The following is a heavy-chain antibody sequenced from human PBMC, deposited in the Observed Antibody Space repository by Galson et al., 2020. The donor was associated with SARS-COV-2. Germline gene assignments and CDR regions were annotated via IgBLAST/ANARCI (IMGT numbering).Heavy chain of an antibody. V-gene: IGHV4-4*02. Sequence: SETLSLTCAVSGDSISSHKWWSWVRQSPGKGLEWIGEIHHSGSTNYDPSLKSRVTMSLDKSNNQFSLNLKSVTAADTAVYYCTRGDTVTTSGKWFDPWGQGTLVTVSS. CDR3: TRGDTVTTSGKWFDP. D-gene: IGHD4-4*01. CDR2: IHHSGST. J-gene: IGHJ5*02. CDR1: GDSISSHKW.